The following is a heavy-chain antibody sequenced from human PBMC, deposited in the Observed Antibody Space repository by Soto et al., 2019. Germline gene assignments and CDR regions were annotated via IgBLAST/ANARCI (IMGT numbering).Heavy chain of an antibody. D-gene: IGHD1-1*01. CDR3: VRDGTKTLRDWFDP. V-gene: IGHV4-4*07. CDR1: GASISGFY. CDR2: IYATGTT. J-gene: IGHJ5*02. Sequence: SETLSLTCTVSGASISGFYWSWIRKSAGKGLEWIGRIYATGTTDYNPSLKSLVMLSVDTSKKQFSLNLRSVTAADTAVYYCVRDGTKTLRDWFDPWGQGISVTVS.